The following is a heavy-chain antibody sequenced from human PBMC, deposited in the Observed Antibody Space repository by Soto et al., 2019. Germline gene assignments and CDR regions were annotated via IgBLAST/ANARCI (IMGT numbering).Heavy chain of an antibody. J-gene: IGHJ6*02. CDR2: IKQDGSEK. CDR3: ARRLNYDFWSGYYTGGMDV. V-gene: IGHV3-7*01. D-gene: IGHD3-3*01. CDR1: GFTFSSYW. Sequence: PGGSLRLSCAASGFTFSSYWMSWVRQAPGKGLEWVANIKQDGSEKYYVGSVKGRFTISRGNAKNSLYLQMNSLRAEDTAVYYCARRLNYDFWSGYYTGGMDVWGQGTTVTVSS.